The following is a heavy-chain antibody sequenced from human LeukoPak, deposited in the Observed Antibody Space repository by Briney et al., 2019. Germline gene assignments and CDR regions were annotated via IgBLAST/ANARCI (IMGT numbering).Heavy chain of an antibody. V-gene: IGHV3-9*01. Sequence: GGSLRLSCAASGFTFDDYAMHWVRQAPGKGLEWVSGISWNSGSIGYADSVKGRFTISRDNAKNSLYLQMNSLRAEDTALYYCAKVGQLWSLINWFDPWGQGTLVTVSS. J-gene: IGHJ5*02. CDR2: ISWNSGSI. CDR1: GFTFDDYA. D-gene: IGHD3-10*01. CDR3: AKVGQLWSLINWFDP.